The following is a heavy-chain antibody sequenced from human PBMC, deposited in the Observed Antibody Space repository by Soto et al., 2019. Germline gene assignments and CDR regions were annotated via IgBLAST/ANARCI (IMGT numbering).Heavy chain of an antibody. CDR2: IYYSGST. V-gene: IGHV4-39*02. CDR3: VRRRVVGISPHRIDY. CDR1: GGSISSSSHY. J-gene: IGHJ4*02. Sequence: SETLSLSCTVSGGSISSSSHYWDWIRQPPGKALEWIGSIYYSGSTYYNPSLKSRVTIFVDTSMNHFSLELNAVTAAVSVVYYCVRRRVVGISPHRIDYWGQGSLVTVSS. D-gene: IGHD1-26*01.